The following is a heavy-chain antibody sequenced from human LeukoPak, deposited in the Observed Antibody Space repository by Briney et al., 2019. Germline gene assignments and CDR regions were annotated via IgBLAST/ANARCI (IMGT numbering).Heavy chain of an antibody. J-gene: IGHJ4*02. CDR3: AREAFHDYSNYFDY. D-gene: IGHD4-4*01. V-gene: IGHV3-66*01. Sequence: GGSLRLSCAASGFTVSSNYMSWDRQAPGKGLEWVSVIYSGGSTYYADSVKGRFTISRDNSKNTLYLQMNSLRAEDTAVYYCAREAFHDYSNYFDYWGQGTLVTVSS. CDR1: GFTVSSNY. CDR2: IYSGGST.